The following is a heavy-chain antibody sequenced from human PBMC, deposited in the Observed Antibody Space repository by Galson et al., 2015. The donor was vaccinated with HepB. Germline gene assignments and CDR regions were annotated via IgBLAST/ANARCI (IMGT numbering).Heavy chain of an antibody. Sequence: SLRLSCAGSGSFSSEWMSWVRQAPGKGLEWVANIKKEGSEKYYADSVKGRFTISRDNAKNSVYLQMSSLRAEDTAMYYCARGFATVYWGRGTLVTVSS. J-gene: IGHJ4*02. V-gene: IGHV3-7*04. CDR3: ARGFATVY. CDR2: IKKEGSEK. CDR1: GSFSSEW.